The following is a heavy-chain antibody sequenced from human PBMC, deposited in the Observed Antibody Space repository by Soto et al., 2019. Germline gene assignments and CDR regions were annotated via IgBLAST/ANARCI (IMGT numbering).Heavy chain of an antibody. CDR1: GFPFSNYA. CDR2: ISYDGSNK. Sequence: GGSLRLCCATSGFPFSNYAIPWVRQAPGKGLEWVAIISYDGSNKYYADSVRGRFTISRDNSKNTLYLQMNSKRVEDTAVYYCAKVRRIQLWCSLRLPSYYGMYVCGQGSTVTVSS. V-gene: IGHV3-30*18. J-gene: IGHJ6*02. D-gene: IGHD5-18*01. CDR3: AKVRRIQLWCSLRLPSYYGMYV.